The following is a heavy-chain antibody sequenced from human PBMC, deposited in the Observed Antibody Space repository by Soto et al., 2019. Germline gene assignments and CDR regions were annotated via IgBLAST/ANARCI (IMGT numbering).Heavy chain of an antibody. CDR1: GFSVDKAW. J-gene: IGHJ4*02. D-gene: IGHD3-3*01. CDR3: TALRWNFWSTD. V-gene: IGHV3-15*01. CDR2: IKGIPDGGKT. Sequence: EVQLVESGGGLVKPGESLRLSCAVSGFSVDKAWMGWVRQAPGKGLEWVGRIKGIPDGGKTEFGAPVKGRFTISRDSSENKVHLEMNSLKTEDTAVYYCTALRWNFWSTDWGQGTLVTVSS.